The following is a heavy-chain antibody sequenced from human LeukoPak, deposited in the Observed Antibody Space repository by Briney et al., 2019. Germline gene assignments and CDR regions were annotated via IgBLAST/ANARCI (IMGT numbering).Heavy chain of an antibody. CDR2: ISHDGSNK. D-gene: IGHD6-19*01. CDR1: EFTFSRYA. Sequence: PGGSLRLSCAASEFTFSRYAMHWVRQAPGKGLEWVAVISHDGSNKYYADSVKGRFTISRDNSKNTLYLQMNSLRAEDTAVYYCAKEGYSSGWSAWYYYYMDVWGKGTTVTVSS. CDR3: AKEGYSSGWSAWYYYYMDV. V-gene: IGHV3-30*04. J-gene: IGHJ6*03.